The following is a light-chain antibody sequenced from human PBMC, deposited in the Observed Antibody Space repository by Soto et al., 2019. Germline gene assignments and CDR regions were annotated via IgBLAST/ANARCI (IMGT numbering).Light chain of an antibody. CDR2: HAS. J-gene: IGKJ5*01. V-gene: IGKV1-5*01. CDR3: QQSYRTPT. Sequence: QMTQSPATLSASVGDRVTITCRASQSVRSWLAWYQQKPGTAPKLLIYHASTLESGVPSRFSGSGSGTEFTLTISSLQPDDFATYYCQQSYRTPTFGQGTRPEIK. CDR1: QSVRSW.